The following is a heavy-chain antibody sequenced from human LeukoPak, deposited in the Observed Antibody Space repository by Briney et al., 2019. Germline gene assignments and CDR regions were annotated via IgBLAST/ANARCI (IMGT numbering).Heavy chain of an antibody. CDR2: IKEDGSEK. CDR1: GFTFSNYW. J-gene: IGHJ6*04. CDR3: ARGGDYYDSSGPQGMDV. Sequence: GGSLRLSCAASGFTFSNYWMSWVRQAPGKGLEWVANIKEDGSEKKYVDSVKGRFTISRDNAKNSVYLQMNSLRAEDTAVYYCARGGDYYDSSGPQGMDVWGKGTTVTISS. V-gene: IGHV3-7*01. D-gene: IGHD3-22*01.